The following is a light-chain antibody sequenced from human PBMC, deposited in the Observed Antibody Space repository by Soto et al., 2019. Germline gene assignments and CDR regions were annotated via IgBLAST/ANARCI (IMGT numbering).Light chain of an antibody. Sequence: QSVLTQPPSVSGAPGQRVTISCTGSSSNIGAGYDVHWYQQLPGTAPKLLIYGNNNRPSGVPDRFSGSKSGTSASLAITGLQAEDEADYYCQYYDSSLSGCVFGGGTKLTVL. CDR1: SSNIGAGYD. CDR2: GNN. CDR3: QYYDSSLSGCV. V-gene: IGLV1-40*01. J-gene: IGLJ3*02.